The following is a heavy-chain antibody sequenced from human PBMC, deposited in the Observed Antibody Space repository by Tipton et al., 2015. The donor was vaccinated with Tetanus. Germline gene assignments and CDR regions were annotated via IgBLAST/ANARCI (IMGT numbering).Heavy chain of an antibody. D-gene: IGHD6-13*01. Sequence: TLSLTCTVSGASFSSGDYYWGWIRQPPGKGLEWIGSIYYSGSSYYNPTLKSRVTISVDTSKNQFSLKLDSVTAADTAVYYCARGWGSSWYYFDYWGQGILVTVSS. CDR1: GASFSSGDYY. CDR2: IYYSGSS. J-gene: IGHJ4*02. V-gene: IGHV4-39*07. CDR3: ARGWGSSWYYFDY.